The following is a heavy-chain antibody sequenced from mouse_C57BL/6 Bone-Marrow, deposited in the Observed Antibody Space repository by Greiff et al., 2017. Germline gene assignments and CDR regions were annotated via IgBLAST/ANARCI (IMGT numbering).Heavy chain of an antibody. V-gene: IGHV5-4*01. Sequence: EVQLVESGGGLVKPGGSLKLSCAASGFTFSSYAMSWVRQTPEKRLEWVATISDGGSYTYYPDNVKGRFTISRDNAKNNLYLQMSHLKSEDTAMYYCAWLRPFAYWGQGTLVTVSA. CDR2: ISDGGSYT. CDR3: AWLRPFAY. D-gene: IGHD2-2*01. CDR1: GFTFSSYA. J-gene: IGHJ3*01.